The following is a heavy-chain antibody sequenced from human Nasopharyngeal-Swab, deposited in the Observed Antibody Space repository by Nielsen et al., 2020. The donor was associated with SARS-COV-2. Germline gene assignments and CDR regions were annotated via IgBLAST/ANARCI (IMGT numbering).Heavy chain of an antibody. D-gene: IGHD6-13*01. Sequence: ASVKVSCKASGYTFTTYAMNWVRHAPGQGLEWMGWINTNTGNPTYAQGFTGRFVFSLDTSVSKAYLQISSLKAEDNAVYYCARSGYSNSFDYWGQGTLVTVSS. CDR2: INTNTGNP. J-gene: IGHJ4*02. CDR1: GYTFTTYA. CDR3: ARSGYSNSFDY. V-gene: IGHV7-4-1*02.